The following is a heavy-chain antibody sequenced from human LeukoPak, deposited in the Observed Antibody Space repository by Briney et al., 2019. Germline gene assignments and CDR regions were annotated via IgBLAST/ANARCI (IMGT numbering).Heavy chain of an antibody. CDR3: AKDHDSSGYYPNWFDP. J-gene: IGHJ5*02. V-gene: IGHV3-30*18. CDR1: GFTFSSYG. CDR2: ISYDGSNK. Sequence: GRSLRLSCAASGFTFSSYGMHWVRQAPGKGLGWVAVISYDGSNKYYADSVKGRFTISRDNSKSTLYLQMNSLRAEDTAVYYCAKDHDSSGYYPNWFDPWGQGTLVTVSS. D-gene: IGHD3-22*01.